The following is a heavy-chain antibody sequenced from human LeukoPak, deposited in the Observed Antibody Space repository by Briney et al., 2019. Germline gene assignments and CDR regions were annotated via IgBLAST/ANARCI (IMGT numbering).Heavy chain of an antibody. Sequence: GGSLRLSCAASGFTFSSYAMHWVRQAPGKGLEWVAVISYDGSNKYYADSVKGRFTISRDNSKNTLYLQMNSLRAEDTAVYYCARGRVVVVPASYYYYMDVWGKGTTVTVSS. D-gene: IGHD2-2*01. V-gene: IGHV3-30-3*01. CDR1: GFTFSSYA. CDR3: ARGRVVVVPASYYYYMDV. J-gene: IGHJ6*03. CDR2: ISYDGSNK.